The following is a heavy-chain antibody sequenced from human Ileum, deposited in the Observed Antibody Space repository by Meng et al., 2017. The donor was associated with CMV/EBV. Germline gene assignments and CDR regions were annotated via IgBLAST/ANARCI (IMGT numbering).Heavy chain of an antibody. CDR3: ARAGARGVPVDL. D-gene: IGHD3-10*01. CDR1: GDSIKNYY. V-gene: IGHV4-4*07. CDR2: IHYSGGT. Sequence: VQLQDSGPRLVKPSETLSLTCTVSGDSIKNYYWTWLRQPAGKGLEWLGRIHYSGGTDDNPSLKSRVTLSIDTSKNQLSLKIYSVTAADTAVYYCARAGARGVPVDLWGQGTLVTVSS. J-gene: IGHJ4*02.